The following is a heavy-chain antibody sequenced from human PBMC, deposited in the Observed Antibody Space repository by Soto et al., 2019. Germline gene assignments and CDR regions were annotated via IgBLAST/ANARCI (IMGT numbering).Heavy chain of an antibody. CDR1: GGTFSSYA. CDR2: IIPIFGTA. Sequence: QVQLVQSGAEVKKPGSSVKVSCKASGGTFSSYAISWVRQAPGQGLKWMGGIIPIFGTANYAQKFQGRVTITADKSTSTAYMELSSLRSEDTAVYYCAREGPYCSGGSCYSVPGGMDVWGQGTTVTVSS. CDR3: AREGPYCSGGSCYSVPGGMDV. J-gene: IGHJ6*02. V-gene: IGHV1-69*06. D-gene: IGHD2-15*01.